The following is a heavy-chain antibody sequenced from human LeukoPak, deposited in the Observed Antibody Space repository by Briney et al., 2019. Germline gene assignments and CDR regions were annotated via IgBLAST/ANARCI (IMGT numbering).Heavy chain of an antibody. J-gene: IGHJ4*02. D-gene: IGHD6-19*01. Sequence: GASVKVSCKASGYTFTSYYMHWVRQAPGQGLEWMGIINPSGGSTSYAQKFQGRVTMTRDTSTSTVYMELSSLRSEDTAVYYCAREESPPHDPIAVAGRGGVVDYWGQGTLVTVSS. CDR2: INPSGGST. V-gene: IGHV1-46*01. CDR3: AREESPPHDPIAVAGRGGVVDY. CDR1: GYTFTSYY.